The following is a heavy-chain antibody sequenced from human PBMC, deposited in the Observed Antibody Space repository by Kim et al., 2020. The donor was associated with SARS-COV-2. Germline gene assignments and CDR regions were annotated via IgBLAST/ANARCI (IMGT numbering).Heavy chain of an antibody. CDR3: ARTQVGNYEILTGYCFDY. V-gene: IGHV1-46*01. D-gene: IGHD3-9*01. Sequence: ASVKVSCKASGYTFTSYYMHWVRQAPGQGLEWMGIINPSGGSTSYAQKFQGRVTMTRDTSTSTVYMELSSLRSEDTAVYYCARTQVGNYEILTGYCFDYWGKENLVTVAS. CDR2: INPSGGST. CDR1: GYTFTSYY. J-gene: IGHJ4*02.